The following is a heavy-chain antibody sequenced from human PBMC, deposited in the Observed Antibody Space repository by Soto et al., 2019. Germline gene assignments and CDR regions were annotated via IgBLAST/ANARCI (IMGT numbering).Heavy chain of an antibody. Sequence: EVQLLESGGGLVQPGGSLRLSCAASGFTFSSYAMSWVRQAPGKGLEWVSAISGSGGSTYYADSVKGRFTISRDNSKNTLYLQMNSLRAEDTAVYYCAKDHGYSYGFEDWFDPWGQGTLVTVSS. CDR1: GFTFSSYA. D-gene: IGHD5-18*01. CDR2: ISGSGGST. V-gene: IGHV3-23*01. J-gene: IGHJ5*02. CDR3: AKDHGYSYGFEDWFDP.